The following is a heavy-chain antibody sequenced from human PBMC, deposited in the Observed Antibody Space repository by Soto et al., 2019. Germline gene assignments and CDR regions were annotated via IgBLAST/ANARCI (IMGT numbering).Heavy chain of an antibody. CDR1: GFTFSSYW. J-gene: IGHJ6*03. CDR2: IKQDGSEK. Sequence: GGSLRLSCAASGFTFSSYWMSWVRQAPGKGLEWVANIKQDGSEKYYVDSVKGRFTISRDNAKNSLYLQMNSLRAEDTAVYYCARVTDAVAFVPSYNWNQYYMDVWGKGTTVTVSS. D-gene: IGHD1-20*01. CDR3: ARVTDAVAFVPSYNWNQYYMDV. V-gene: IGHV3-7*01.